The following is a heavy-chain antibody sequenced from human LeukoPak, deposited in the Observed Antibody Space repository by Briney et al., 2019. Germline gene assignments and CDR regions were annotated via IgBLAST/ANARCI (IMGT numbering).Heavy chain of an antibody. D-gene: IGHD3-3*01. CDR1: GFDFSSNW. CDR2: IKGDGIST. CDR3: AKDHYWSIDY. Sequence: GSLRLSCAASGFDFSSNWMHWVRHAPGQGLVWVSRIKGDGISTNYADSVKGRFTISRDIAKNTLYLQVNSLRAEDTGVYYCAKDHYWSIDYWGRGTLVTVSS. V-gene: IGHV3-74*01. J-gene: IGHJ4*02.